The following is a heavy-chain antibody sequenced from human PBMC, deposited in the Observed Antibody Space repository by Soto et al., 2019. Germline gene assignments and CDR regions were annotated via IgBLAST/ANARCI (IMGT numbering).Heavy chain of an antibody. CDR3: ATMGTPATGLYFFDY. CDR1: GGSISSGNYY. J-gene: IGHJ4*02. V-gene: IGHV4-30-4*01. D-gene: IGHD2-15*01. Sequence: QVQLQESGPGLVKPSQTLFLTCTVSGGSISSGNYYWSWIRQPPGKGLEWIGFISYSGSTYYSTSLKSRVTISVDTSKSQFSLNLSFVTAADTAVYYCATMGTPATGLYFFDYWGQGSLVTVSS. CDR2: ISYSGST.